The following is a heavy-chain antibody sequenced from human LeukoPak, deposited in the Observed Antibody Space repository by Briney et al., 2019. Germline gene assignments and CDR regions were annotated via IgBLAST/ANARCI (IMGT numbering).Heavy chain of an antibody. CDR3: ARVNNIVAMPFFDY. CDR2: INHSGST. V-gene: IGHV4-34*01. CDR1: GGSFSGYY. Sequence: SETLSLTCAVYGGSFSGYYWSWIRQPPGKGLEWIGEINHSGSTNYNPSLKSRVTISVDTSKNQFSLKLGSVTAADTAVYYCARVNNIVAMPFFDYWGQGTLVTVSS. J-gene: IGHJ4*02. D-gene: IGHD5-12*01.